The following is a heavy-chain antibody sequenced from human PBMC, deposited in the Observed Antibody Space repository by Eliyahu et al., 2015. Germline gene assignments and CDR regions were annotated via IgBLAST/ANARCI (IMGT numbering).Heavy chain of an antibody. D-gene: IGHD3-22*01. CDR1: GGSFSGYY. CDR3: ARRGLLPFDY. CDR2: INQSGST. Sequence: QVQLQQWGAGLLKPSETLSLTCAVYGGSFSGYYWSWIRQPPGKGLEWIGEINQSGSTNYNPSLKSRVTISVDTSKNQFSLKLSSVTAADTAVYYCARRGLLPFDYWGQGTLVTASS. V-gene: IGHV4-34*01. J-gene: IGHJ4*02.